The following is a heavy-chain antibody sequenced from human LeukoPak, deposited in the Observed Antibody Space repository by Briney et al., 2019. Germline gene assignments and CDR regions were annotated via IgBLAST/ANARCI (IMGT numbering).Heavy chain of an antibody. CDR1: GYKFTDYY. CDR2: IFPSGGKT. J-gene: IGHJ5*02. V-gene: IGHV1-46*01. Sequence: ASVKVSCKASGYKFTDYYIYWVRQATGQGLEWMGAIFPSGGKTHYSQKFQGRLTLTRDTSTNTVYMELTGLRSDDTALYFCTRAFDPWGQGTLVTVSS. CDR3: TRAFDP.